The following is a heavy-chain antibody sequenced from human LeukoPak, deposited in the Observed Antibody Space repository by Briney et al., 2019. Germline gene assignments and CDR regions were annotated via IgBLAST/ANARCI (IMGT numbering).Heavy chain of an antibody. CDR3: ARATGGDKPDY. V-gene: IGHV4-31*03. CDR1: GGSISSGGYY. D-gene: IGHD4-17*01. CDR2: IYYSGST. J-gene: IGHJ4*02. Sequence: SQTLSLTCTVSGGSISSGGYYWRWIRQHPGKGLEWIGYIYYSGSTYYNPSLKSRVTISVDTSKNQFSLKLSSVTAADTAVYYCARATGGDKPDYWGQGTLVTVSS.